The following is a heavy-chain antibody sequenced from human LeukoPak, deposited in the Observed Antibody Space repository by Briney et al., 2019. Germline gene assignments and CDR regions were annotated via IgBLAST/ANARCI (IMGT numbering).Heavy chain of an antibody. CDR2: IYYSGNT. CDR3: ARLCGRGWYDSEY. V-gene: IGHV4-59*08. D-gene: IGHD6-19*01. Sequence: SETLSLTCSASTVSLTSHDWSSIRQPPGKGLEWIGYIYYSGNTNYKPSLKNRVTFSVDKSKNQFSLRLSSVTAADTAVYFCARLCGRGWYDSEYWGQGTPVTVSS. J-gene: IGHJ4*02. CDR1: TVSLTSHD.